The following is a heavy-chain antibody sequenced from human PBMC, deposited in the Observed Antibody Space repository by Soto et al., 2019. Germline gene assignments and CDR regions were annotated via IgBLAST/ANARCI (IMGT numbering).Heavy chain of an antibody. CDR1: GGSISSGGYY. J-gene: IGHJ4*02. Sequence: QVQLQESGPGLVKPSQTLSLTCTVSGGSISSGGYYWSWIRQHPGKGLEWIGYIYYSASTYYNPFLKSRLTISVDTSKNQFSLKLGSVTAADTGVYYCASTSQRYYYGSGSYYALDYWGQGTLVTVSS. CDR2: IYYSAST. V-gene: IGHV4-31*03. CDR3: ASTSQRYYYGSGSYYALDY. D-gene: IGHD3-10*01.